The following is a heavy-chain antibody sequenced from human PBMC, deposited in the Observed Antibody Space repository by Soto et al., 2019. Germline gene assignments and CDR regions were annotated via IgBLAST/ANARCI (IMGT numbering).Heavy chain of an antibody. Sequence: QITLKESGPTLVKPTQTLTLTCTFSGFSLSTSEVGVGWIRQPPGRALEWLALIYGDDDKRYSPSLKSRLTITKDSSENQVVLTMTDMDPVDTATYYCAHRPGPTYYFDNWGQGTLVPVSS. CDR1: GFSLSTSEVG. V-gene: IGHV2-5*02. CDR3: AHRPGPTYYFDN. CDR2: IYGDDDK. J-gene: IGHJ4*02.